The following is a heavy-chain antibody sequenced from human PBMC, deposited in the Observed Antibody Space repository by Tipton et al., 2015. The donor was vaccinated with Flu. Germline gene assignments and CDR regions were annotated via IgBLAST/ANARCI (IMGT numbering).Heavy chain of an antibody. J-gene: IGHJ5*02. Sequence: TLSLTCAVYGGSFSGYYWSWIRQPPGKGLEWIGEINHSGSTNYNPSLKSRVTISVDTSKNQFSLKLSSVTAADTAVYYCARAPSGGWSIAARPNWFDPRGEGTQVTVSS. V-gene: IGHV4-34*01. CDR2: INHSGST. D-gene: IGHD6-6*01. CDR3: ARAPSGGWSIAARPNWFDP. CDR1: GGSFSGYY.